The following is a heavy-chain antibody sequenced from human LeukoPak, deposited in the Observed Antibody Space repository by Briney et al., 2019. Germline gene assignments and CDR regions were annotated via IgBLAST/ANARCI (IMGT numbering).Heavy chain of an antibody. CDR1: GFTFGSFG. J-gene: IGHJ4*02. CDR2: ISSSGNAI. V-gene: IGHV3-48*01. CDR3: ARAPLEIVGIDY. Sequence: GGSLRLSCAASGFTFGSFGMNWVRQAAGRGLEWVSYISSSGNAIYYAESVKGRFTISRDNARNSLYLQMDSLRVEDTAVYYCARAPLEIVGIDYWGQGTLVTVSS. D-gene: IGHD1-26*01.